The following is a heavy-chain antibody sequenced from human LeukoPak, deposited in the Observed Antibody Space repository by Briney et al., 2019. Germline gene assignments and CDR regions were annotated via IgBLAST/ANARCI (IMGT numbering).Heavy chain of an antibody. CDR3: ARSHQAARGPVDY. J-gene: IGHJ4*02. V-gene: IGHV3-33*08. CDR1: GFTVSSNY. D-gene: IGHD3-10*01. Sequence: GGSLRLSCAASGFTVSSNYMSWVRQAPGKGLEWVAVIWYDGSNKYYADSVKGRFTISRDNSKNTLYLQMNSLRAEDTAVYYCARSHQAARGPVDYWGQGTLVTVSS. CDR2: IWYDGSNK.